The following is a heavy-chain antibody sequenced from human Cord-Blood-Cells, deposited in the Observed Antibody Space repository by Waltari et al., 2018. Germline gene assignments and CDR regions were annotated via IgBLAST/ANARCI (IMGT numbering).Heavy chain of an antibody. D-gene: IGHD1-7*01. J-gene: IGHJ6*02. CDR3: ARGKYNWNSNYYYYGMDV. V-gene: IGHV4-34*01. CDR2: HGGST. Sequence: HGGSTNYNPSLKSRVTISVDTSKNQFSLKLSSVTAADTAVYYCARGKYNWNSNYYYYGMDVWGQGTTVTVSS.